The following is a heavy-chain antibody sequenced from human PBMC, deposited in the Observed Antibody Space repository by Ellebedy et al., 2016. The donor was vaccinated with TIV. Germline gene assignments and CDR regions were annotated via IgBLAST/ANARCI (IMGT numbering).Heavy chain of an antibody. D-gene: IGHD3-10*01. CDR3: ARDRSSSDY. Sequence: AASVKVSCKASGYTFTSYGVSWVRQAPGQGLEWMGWISAFNGNTDYAQNFEGRVTMSTDTYTSTAYMELRSLRADDTAVYYCARDRSSSDYWGQGTLVSVSS. CDR2: ISAFNGNT. CDR1: GYTFTSYG. J-gene: IGHJ4*02. V-gene: IGHV1-18*01.